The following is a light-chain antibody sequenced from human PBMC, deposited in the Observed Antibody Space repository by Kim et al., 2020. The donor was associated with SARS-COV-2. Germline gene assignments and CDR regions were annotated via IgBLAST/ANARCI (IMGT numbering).Light chain of an antibody. J-gene: IGKJ1*01. CDR2: DAS. CDR1: QTVSSS. V-gene: IGKV3-15*01. Sequence: ETVLTQSPDTLSVSPGERATLSCRASQTVSSSLAWYQQKPGQGPRLLIYDASIRATGIPARFSGSGSGTEITLTISSLQSEDFAVYYCQQKNNWPWTFGQGTKVDIK. CDR3: QQKNNWPWT.